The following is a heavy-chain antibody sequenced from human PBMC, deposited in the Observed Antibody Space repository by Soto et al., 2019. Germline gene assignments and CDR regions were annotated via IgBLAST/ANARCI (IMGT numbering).Heavy chain of an antibody. CDR2: ISAYNGNT. V-gene: IGHV1-18*01. Sequence: ASMKVSCKASGYTFTSYGISWVRQAPGQGLEWMGWISAYNGNTNYVQNLQGRVTMTTDTSTSTAYMELRSLRSDDTAVYYCARDPLYCGGDCYAPSYYYYGMDVWGQGTTVTVSS. J-gene: IGHJ6*02. CDR1: GYTFTSYG. CDR3: ARDPLYCGGDCYAPSYYYYGMDV. D-gene: IGHD2-21*02.